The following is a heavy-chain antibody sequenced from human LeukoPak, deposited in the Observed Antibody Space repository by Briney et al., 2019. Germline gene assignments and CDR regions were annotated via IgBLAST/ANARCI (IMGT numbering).Heavy chain of an antibody. Sequence: SQTLSLTCAISGDSVSSNSATWNWIRQSPSRGLEWLGRTYYRSKWYNEYAPSVEGRIAFNPDTSKNQFSLQLSSVTPEDTAVYYCARALSRYFDYWGQGTLVAVSS. D-gene: IGHD5/OR15-5a*01. CDR1: GDSVSSNSAT. J-gene: IGHJ4*02. CDR3: ARALSRYFDY. V-gene: IGHV6-1*01. CDR2: TYYRSKWYN.